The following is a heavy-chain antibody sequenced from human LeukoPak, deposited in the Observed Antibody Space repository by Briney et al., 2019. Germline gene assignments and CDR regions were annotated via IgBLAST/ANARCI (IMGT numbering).Heavy chain of an antibody. V-gene: IGHV1-2*06. CDR1: GYTFTGYH. CDR2: INPYSGDT. CDR3: ARGGRYCSSTSCYT. J-gene: IGHJ4*02. Sequence: ASVKVSCKASGYTFTGYHIHWVRQAPGQGLEWMGRINPYSGDTNFAQKSQGRVTMTRDTSITTAYMDLSSLTPNDTAVYFCARGGRYCSSTSCYTWGQGTLVTVSS. D-gene: IGHD2-2*02.